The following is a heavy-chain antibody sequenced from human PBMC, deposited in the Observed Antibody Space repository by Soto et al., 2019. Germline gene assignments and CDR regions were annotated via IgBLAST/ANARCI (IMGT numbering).Heavy chain of an antibody. CDR2: IYPGDSDT. J-gene: IGHJ6*02. V-gene: IGHV5-51*01. CDR1: GYSFTSYW. D-gene: IGHD6-6*01. Sequence: PXESLRISRKGSGYSFTSYWIGWVRQMPGKGLEWMGIIYPGDSDTRYSPSFQGQVTISADKSISTAYLQWSSLKASDTAMYYCARLSLSTSSSSYYYGMDVWGQGTTVTVSS. CDR3: ARLSLSTSSSSYYYGMDV.